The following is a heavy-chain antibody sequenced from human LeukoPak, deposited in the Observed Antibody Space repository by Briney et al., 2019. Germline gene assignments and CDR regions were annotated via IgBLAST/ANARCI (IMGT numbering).Heavy chain of an antibody. D-gene: IGHD1-26*01. V-gene: IGHV3-23*01. CDR3: AKYSGSYYGSLFDY. Sequence: PGGSLRLSCAASGFTFSNYAMSWVRQAPGKGLEWVSGISGSGGSTYYADPVKGRFTISRDNSKNTLYLQMNSLRAEDTAVYYCAKYSGSYYGSLFDYWGQGTLVTVSS. CDR2: ISGSGGST. J-gene: IGHJ4*02. CDR1: GFTFSNYA.